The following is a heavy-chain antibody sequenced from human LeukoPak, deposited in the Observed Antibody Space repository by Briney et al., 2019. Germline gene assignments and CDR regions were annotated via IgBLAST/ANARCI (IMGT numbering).Heavy chain of an antibody. CDR1: GFSFNTYS. V-gene: IGHV4-39*01. D-gene: IGHD3-10*01. Sequence: GSLRLSCTTSGFSFNTYSMSWVRQPPGKGLEWIGSIYYSGSTYYNPSPKSRITISVDTFRSQVSLKMRSVTAADTAVYYCARVLLWFGDFSVKAFDIWGQGTMVTVSS. CDR2: IYYSGST. J-gene: IGHJ3*02. CDR3: ARVLLWFGDFSVKAFDI.